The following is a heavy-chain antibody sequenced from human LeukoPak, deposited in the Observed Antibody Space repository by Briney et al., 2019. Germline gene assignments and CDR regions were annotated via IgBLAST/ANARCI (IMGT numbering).Heavy chain of an antibody. CDR3: IRDFRSADL. J-gene: IGHJ5*02. CDR2: IYVDGRTT. Sequence: PSSETLSLTCTVSGGSISSSSYYWGWVRQPPGKGLVWVSRIYVDGRTTNYADSVKGRFTISRDNAKNTVYLEMNSLSVEDTATYYCIRDFRSADLWGQGTLVTVTS. V-gene: IGHV3-74*01. CDR1: GGSISSSSYY.